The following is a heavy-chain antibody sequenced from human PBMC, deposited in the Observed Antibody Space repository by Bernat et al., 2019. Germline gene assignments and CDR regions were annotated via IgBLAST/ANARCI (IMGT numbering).Heavy chain of an antibody. V-gene: IGHV1-2*06. Sequence: QVQLVQSGAEVKKPGASVKVSCKASGYTFTGYYMHWVRQAPGQGLEWMGRINPNGGGTNYAQKFQGRVTMTRDTSISTAYMELSSLRSDDTAVYYCARMGDVDWTPGARQHYYYMDVWGKGTAVTVSS. D-gene: IGHD3-9*01. CDR2: INPNGGGT. CDR3: ARMGDVDWTPGARQHYYYMDV. J-gene: IGHJ6*03. CDR1: GYTFTGYY.